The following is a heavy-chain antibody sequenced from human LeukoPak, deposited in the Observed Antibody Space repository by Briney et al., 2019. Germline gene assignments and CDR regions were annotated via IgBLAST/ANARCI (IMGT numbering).Heavy chain of an antibody. J-gene: IGHJ4*02. Sequence: PGGSLRLSCAASGFTFSSYAMSWVRQAPGKGLEWVSPISGSGGSTYYADSVKGRFTISRDNSQNTLYLQMNSLRAEDTAIYYCAKAGDATSPGGSFDSWGQGTLVTVSS. CDR2: ISGSGGST. V-gene: IGHV3-23*01. D-gene: IGHD3-16*01. CDR3: AKAGDATSPGGSFDS. CDR1: GFTFSSYA.